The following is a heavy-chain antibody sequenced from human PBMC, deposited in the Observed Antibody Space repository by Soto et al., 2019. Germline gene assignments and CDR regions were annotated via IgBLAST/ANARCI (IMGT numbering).Heavy chain of an antibody. V-gene: IGHV4-39*01. CDR3: ARHLYSGDSSGSFGY. Sequence: QLQLQESGPGLVKPSETLSLTCTVSDDSIGRSNYFWGWIRQPPGKGLGWIGNIFYSVNTNYNPSLKSRITLSLDTPSLHFSLRVSSVIAADTGVYYCARHLYSGDSSGSFGYWGPGALVIVSS. D-gene: IGHD6-19*01. J-gene: IGHJ4*02. CDR1: DDSIGRSNYF. CDR2: IFYSVNT.